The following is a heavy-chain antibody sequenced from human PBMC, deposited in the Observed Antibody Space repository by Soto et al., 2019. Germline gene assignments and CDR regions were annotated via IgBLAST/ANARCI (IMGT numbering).Heavy chain of an antibody. Sequence: GASVKVSCKASGYTFTSYDINWVRQATGQGLEWMGWMNPNSGNTGYAQKFQGRVTITRNTSISTAYMEQSSLRSEDTAMNYYARASRTPEYYDFWSGYYSYYYYMDVWGKGTTVTVSS. D-gene: IGHD3-3*01. CDR3: ARASRTPEYYDFWSGYYSYYYYMDV. J-gene: IGHJ6*03. CDR2: MNPNSGNT. CDR1: GYTFTSYD. V-gene: IGHV1-8*01.